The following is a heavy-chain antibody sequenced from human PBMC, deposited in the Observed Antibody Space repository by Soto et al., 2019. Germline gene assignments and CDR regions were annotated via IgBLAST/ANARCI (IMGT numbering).Heavy chain of an antibody. J-gene: IGHJ4*02. Sequence: GGSLRLSCAASGFTFSSYSMDWVRQAPTKGLELVSYITSSSRTIYYADSVKGRFNISRDNSENTVYLQMNSLRVEDTAVYYCATEMGATQGPFDNWGQGTLVTVSS. D-gene: IGHD1-26*01. CDR2: ITSSSRTI. V-gene: IGHV3-48*01. CDR3: ATEMGATQGPFDN. CDR1: GFTFSSYS.